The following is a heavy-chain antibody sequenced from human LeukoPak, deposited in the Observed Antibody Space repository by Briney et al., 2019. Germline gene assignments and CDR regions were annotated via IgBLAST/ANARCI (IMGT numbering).Heavy chain of an antibody. V-gene: IGHV3-23*01. Sequence: GGSLRLSCAASGFTFSSYAMSWVRQAPGKGLEWVSSITGSGDDTNHADSVKGRFTISRDNSKNTLYLEMNSLSAGDTAVYYCAKAAAYSTGWRCDCWGQGTLVTVSS. CDR3: AKAAAYSTGWRCDC. CDR2: ITGSGDDT. CDR1: GFTFSSYA. D-gene: IGHD6-19*01. J-gene: IGHJ4*02.